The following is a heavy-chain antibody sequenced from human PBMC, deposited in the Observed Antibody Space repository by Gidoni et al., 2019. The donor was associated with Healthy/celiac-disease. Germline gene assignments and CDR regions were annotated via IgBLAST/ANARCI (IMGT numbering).Heavy chain of an antibody. J-gene: IGHJ3*02. CDR2: IRAYNGNT. D-gene: IGHD1-26*01. CDR1: GYTFTSSG. V-gene: IGHV1-18*04. CDR3: ARSYGETWERPEFAFDI. Sequence: QVQLVQSGAEVKKPGASVQVSCKASGYTFTSSGISLVRQAPGQGLEWMGWIRAYNGNTNYAQNLQGRVTMTTDTSTSTAYMELRSLRSDDTAVYYCARSYGETWERPEFAFDIWGQGTMVTVSS.